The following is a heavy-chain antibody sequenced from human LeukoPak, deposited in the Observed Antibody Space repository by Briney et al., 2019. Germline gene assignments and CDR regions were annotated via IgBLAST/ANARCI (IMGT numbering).Heavy chain of an antibody. D-gene: IGHD6-13*01. CDR3: AMAYSSSWYYFDY. CDR1: GGSISSGGYY. V-gene: IGHV4-61*08. CDR2: IYYSGST. J-gene: IGHJ4*02. Sequence: SETLSLTCTVSGGSISSGGYYWSWIRQHPGKGLEWIGYIYYSGSTNYNPSLKSRVTIAVDTSKNQFSLRLSSVTAADTAVYYCAMAYSSSWYYFDYWGQGTLVTVSS.